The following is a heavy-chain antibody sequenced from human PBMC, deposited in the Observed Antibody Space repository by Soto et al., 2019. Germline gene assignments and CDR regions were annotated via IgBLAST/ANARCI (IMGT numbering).Heavy chain of an antibody. CDR1: GFNFEDYA. CDR2: LYDVDGS. V-gene: IGHV3-23*01. Sequence: PGGSLRLSCVAFGFNFEDYAMHWIRQAPGKGLEWVSALYDVDGSFYSDSVKGRFITSSDSSKTTVYLQMNDLRPADTAVYYCATWHEREHAYDVWGQGTTVTVSS. CDR3: ATWHEREHAYDV. J-gene: IGHJ3*01. D-gene: IGHD1-1*01.